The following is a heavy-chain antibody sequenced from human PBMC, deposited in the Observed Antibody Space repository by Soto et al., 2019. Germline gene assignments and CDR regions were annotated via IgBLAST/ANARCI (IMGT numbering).Heavy chain of an antibody. CDR2: IYWDDDK. Sequence: QITLKESGPTLVKPTQTLTLTCTFSGFSLGTSGVGVGWIRQPPGKALEWLALIYWDDDKRYSQSLNSRLTTTKDTAKNPVVLTMTNMDPVDTATYYCAHSRPPRLLDYWGQGTLVTVSS. J-gene: IGHJ4*02. CDR3: AHSRPPRLLDY. D-gene: IGHD6-6*01. CDR1: GFSLGTSGVG. V-gene: IGHV2-5*02.